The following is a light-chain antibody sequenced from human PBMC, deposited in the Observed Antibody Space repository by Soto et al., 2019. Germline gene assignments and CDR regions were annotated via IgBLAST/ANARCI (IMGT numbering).Light chain of an antibody. CDR1: ISDIETYNL. CDR2: EDS. CDR3: CSFAGRNTFV. J-gene: IGLJ1*01. V-gene: IGLV2-23*01. Sequence: QSALTQPASVSGSPGQSITISCTGTISDIETYNLVSWYQQYPGKAPKLLIYEDSKRPSGVSDRFSGSKSVNTASLTIYGLQAEDEADYHCCSFAGRNTFVFGAGTNVTVL.